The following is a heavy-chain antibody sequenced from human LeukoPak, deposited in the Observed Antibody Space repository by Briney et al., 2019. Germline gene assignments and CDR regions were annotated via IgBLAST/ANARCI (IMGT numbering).Heavy chain of an antibody. CDR2: TYYSGTT. V-gene: IGHV4-39*01. Sequence: PSQTLSLTCTVSDASISSGNYYWGWLRQPPGTGLEWIGSTYYSGTTYYKPSLKSRVSVSVDTSKNQLSLNLTSVTAADTALYYCARHGYYYYTSGYFGYWGQGILVTVSS. CDR3: ARHGYYYYTSGYFGY. D-gene: IGHD3-22*01. CDR1: DASISSGNYY. J-gene: IGHJ4*02.